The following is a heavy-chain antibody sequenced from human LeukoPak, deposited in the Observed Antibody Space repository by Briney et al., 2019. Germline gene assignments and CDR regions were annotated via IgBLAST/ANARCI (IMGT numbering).Heavy chain of an antibody. CDR1: GFTFDRFT. Sequence: PGGSLRLSCAASGFTFDRFTIHWVRQTPGKGLEWVSLINRRGHTFYADSVKGRFTISRDNSRNSVFLQMNSLRAEDTAVYYCAKDLLSGYSGYDHFDYWGQGTLVTVSS. CDR2: INRRGHT. V-gene: IGHV3-43*01. J-gene: IGHJ4*02. D-gene: IGHD5-12*01. CDR3: AKDLLSGYSGYDHFDY.